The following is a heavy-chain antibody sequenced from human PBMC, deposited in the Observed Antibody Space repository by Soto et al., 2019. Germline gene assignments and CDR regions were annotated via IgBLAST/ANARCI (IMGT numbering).Heavy chain of an antibody. CDR1: GHSISSGFYY. CDR2: IYHTEST. Sequence: SETLSLTCAVSGHSISSGFYYWGWVRQPPGKGLEWIGSIYHTESTYYNPSLKSRVTMSVDTSKNQLSLKLSSMTAADTAVYFWARYGYMYWPRFFDYGGQETRVTVS. D-gene: IGHD2-8*02. V-gene: IGHV4-38-2*01. J-gene: IGHJ4*02. CDR3: ARYGYMYWPRFFDY.